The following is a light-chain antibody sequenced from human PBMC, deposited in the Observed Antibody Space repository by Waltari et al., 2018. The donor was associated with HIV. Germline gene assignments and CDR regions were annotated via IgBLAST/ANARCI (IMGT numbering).Light chain of an antibody. CDR3: CSYAGDNHYV. Sequence: QPAPTQTASVSVSPGQPINIPCNATTSDVGPYTLVPWYQQFPGKAPQLLVSEVFSRPSGISSRFSGTKSGNTASLTISKLRAEDEADYYCCSYAGDNHYVFGSGTQLTVL. J-gene: IGLJ1*01. CDR1: TSDVGPYTL. CDR2: EVF. V-gene: IGLV2-23*02.